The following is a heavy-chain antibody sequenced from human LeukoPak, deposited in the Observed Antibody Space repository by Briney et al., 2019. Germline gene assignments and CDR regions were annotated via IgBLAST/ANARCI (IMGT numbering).Heavy chain of an antibody. V-gene: IGHV3-74*01. J-gene: IGHJ4*02. D-gene: IGHD1-26*01. CDR2: ISSDGSST. CDR1: GFTFSSYW. Sequence: GGSLRLSCAASGFTFSSYWMHWVRQAPGKGLVWVSRISSDGSSTTYVDSVKGRFSISRDNAKNTLYLQMNSLRAEDTAVYYCARGYSGSYRVDYWGQGTLVTVSS. CDR3: ARGYSGSYRVDY.